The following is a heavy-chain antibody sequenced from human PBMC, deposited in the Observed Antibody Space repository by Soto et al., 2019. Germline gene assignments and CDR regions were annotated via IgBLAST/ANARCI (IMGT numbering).Heavy chain of an antibody. CDR3: ATGTNGTTGWYHP. D-gene: IGHD1-1*01. Sequence: QVQLVQSGTEVKKPGASVTVSCKSSGYTFTDFYLHWLRQAPGQGLEWVGWINPKTGYTKSSQRFQGRVTMSRDTSVSTAYIDLTSLTSDDTAMYYCATGTNGTTGWYHPWGQGTRVTVSS. J-gene: IGHJ5*02. V-gene: IGHV1-2*02. CDR2: INPKTGYT. CDR1: GYTFTDFY.